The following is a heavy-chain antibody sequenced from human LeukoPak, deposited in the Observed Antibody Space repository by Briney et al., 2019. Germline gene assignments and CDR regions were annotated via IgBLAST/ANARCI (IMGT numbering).Heavy chain of an antibody. CDR1: GYTFTHQW. D-gene: IGHD3-16*01. J-gene: IGHJ4*02. V-gene: IGHV5-51*01. CDR2: IYPRDSDT. CDR3: ARHSDVVGAI. Sequence: GESLKISCDASGYTFTHQWIGWVRQMPGPGLEWVGIIYPRDSDTIYSPSFQGHVTISADTSINTAYLEWRSLEASDTAMYYCARHSDVVGAIWGQGTQVTVSS.